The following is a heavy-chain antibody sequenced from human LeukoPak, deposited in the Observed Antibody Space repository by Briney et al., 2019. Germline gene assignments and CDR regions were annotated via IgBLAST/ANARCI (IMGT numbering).Heavy chain of an antibody. Sequence: GGSLRLSCAASGFTFSSYWMHWVRQAPGKGLVWVSRINSDGSSTNYADSVKGRFTISRDNAKNMLYLQMNSLRAEDTAVYYCASGGGGGNEFDPWGQEPWSPSPQ. V-gene: IGHV3-74*01. CDR1: GFTFSSYW. D-gene: IGHD3-16*01. CDR3: ASGGGGGNEFDP. CDR2: INSDGSST. J-gene: IGHJ5*02.